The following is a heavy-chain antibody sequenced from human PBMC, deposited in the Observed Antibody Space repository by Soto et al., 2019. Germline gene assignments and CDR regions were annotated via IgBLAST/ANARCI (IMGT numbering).Heavy chain of an antibody. D-gene: IGHD6-13*01. CDR3: ARDGIAAYPTLGYYYYMDV. CDR1: GGTFSSYT. Sequence: VASVKVSCKASGGTFSSYTISWVRQAPGQGLEWMGRIIPILGIANYAQKFQGRVTITADKSTSTAYMELSSLRSEDTAVYYCARDGIAAYPTLGYYYYMDVWGKGTTVTVSS. J-gene: IGHJ6*03. V-gene: IGHV1-69*04. CDR2: IIPILGIA.